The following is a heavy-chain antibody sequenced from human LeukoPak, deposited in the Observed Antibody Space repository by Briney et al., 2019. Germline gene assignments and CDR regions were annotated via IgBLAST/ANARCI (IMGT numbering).Heavy chain of an antibody. V-gene: IGHV1-69*04. CDR1: GGTFSSYA. D-gene: IGHD6-13*01. CDR2: IIPILGIA. J-gene: IGHJ4*02. CDR3: ARDLSVAAAAPDY. Sequence: SVKVSCKASGGTFSSYAISWVRQAPGQGLEWMGRIIPILGIANYAQKFQGRVTITADKSTSTAYMELSSLRSEDTAVYYCARDLSVAAAAPDYWGQGTLVTVSS.